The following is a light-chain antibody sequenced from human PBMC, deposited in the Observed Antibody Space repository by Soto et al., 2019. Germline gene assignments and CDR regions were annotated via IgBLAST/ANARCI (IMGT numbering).Light chain of an antibody. CDR2: GAS. J-gene: IGKJ4*01. Sequence: EIVLTQSPGTLSLPPGERATLSCRASQSVSSSYLAWYQQKPGQAPRLLIYGASSRATDIPGRFSGSGSGTDFTLTISRLEPEDFAVYYCQQYGSSPLTFGGGTKVEIK. CDR1: QSVSSSY. CDR3: QQYGSSPLT. V-gene: IGKV3-20*01.